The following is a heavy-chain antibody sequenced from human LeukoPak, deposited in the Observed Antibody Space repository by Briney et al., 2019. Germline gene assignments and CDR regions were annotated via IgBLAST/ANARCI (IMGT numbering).Heavy chain of an antibody. J-gene: IGHJ2*01. V-gene: IGHV3-53*01. CDR1: GFTVSSNY. Sequence: GSLRLSCAASGFTVSSNYMSWVRQAPGKGLEWVSVIYSGGSTYYADSVKGRFTISRDNSKNTLYLQMNSLRAEDTAVYYCAKDLRGYSSGWGGWYFDLWGRGTLVTVSS. CDR2: IYSGGST. D-gene: IGHD6-19*01. CDR3: AKDLRGYSSGWGGWYFDL.